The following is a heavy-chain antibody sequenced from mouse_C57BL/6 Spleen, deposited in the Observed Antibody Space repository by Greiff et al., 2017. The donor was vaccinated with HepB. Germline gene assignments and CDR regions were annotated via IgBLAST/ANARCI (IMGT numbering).Heavy chain of an antibody. D-gene: IGHD3-2*02. J-gene: IGHJ2*01. Sequence: QVHVKQPGAELVMPGASVKLSCKASGYTFTSYWMHWVKQRPGQGLEWIGEIDPSDSYTNYNQKFKGKSTLTVDKSSSTAYMQLSSLTSEDSAVYYCARGQLKLYYFDYWGQGTTLTVSS. CDR2: IDPSDSYT. V-gene: IGHV1-69*01. CDR3: ARGQLKLYYFDY. CDR1: GYTFTSYW.